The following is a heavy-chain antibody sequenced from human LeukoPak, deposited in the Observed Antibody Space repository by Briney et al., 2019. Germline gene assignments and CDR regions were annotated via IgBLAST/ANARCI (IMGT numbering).Heavy chain of an antibody. CDR3: AKSPGFGELLGIDY. J-gene: IGHJ4*02. CDR2: ISSSSSYI. D-gene: IGHD3-10*01. Sequence: PGGSLRLSCAASGFTFSSYSMNWVRQAPGKGLEWVSSISSSSSYIYYADSVKGRFTISRDNSKNTLYLQMNSLRAEDTAVYYCAKSPGFGELLGIDYWGQGTLVTVSS. CDR1: GFTFSSYS. V-gene: IGHV3-21*01.